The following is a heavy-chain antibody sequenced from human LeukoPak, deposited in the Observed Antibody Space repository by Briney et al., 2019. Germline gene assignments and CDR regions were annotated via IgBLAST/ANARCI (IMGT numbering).Heavy chain of an antibody. J-gene: IGHJ3*02. CDR2: ISSSGSTI. CDR3: ARCGNWGVGHAFDI. D-gene: IGHD4-23*01. V-gene: IGHV3-48*03. CDR1: GFTFSSYE. Sequence: GGSLRLSCAASGFTFSSYEMNWVRQAPGKGLGWVSYISSSGSTIYSADSVKGRFSISRDNAKNSLYLQMNSLRAEDTAVYYCARCGNWGVGHAFDIWGQGTMVTVSS.